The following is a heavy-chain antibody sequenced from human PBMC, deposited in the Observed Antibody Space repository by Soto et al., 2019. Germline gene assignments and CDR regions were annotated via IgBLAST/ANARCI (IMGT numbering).Heavy chain of an antibody. CDR2: INPNSGGT. CDR1: GYTFTGYY. J-gene: IGHJ4*02. D-gene: IGHD5-12*01. V-gene: IGHV1-2*02. CDR3: ARDGDMATILDY. Sequence: ASVKVSCKASGYTFTGYYMHWVRQAPGQGLEWMGWINPNSGGTNYARKFQGRVTMTRDTSISTAYMDLSSLKSDDTAVYYCARDGDMATILDYWGQGTLVTVSS.